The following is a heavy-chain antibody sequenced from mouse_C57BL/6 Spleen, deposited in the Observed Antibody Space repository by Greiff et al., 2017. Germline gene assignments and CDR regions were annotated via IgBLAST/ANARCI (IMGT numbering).Heavy chain of an antibody. J-gene: IGHJ2*01. V-gene: IGHV5-17*01. Sequence: EVMLVESGGGLVKPGGSLKLSCAASGFTFSDYGMHWVRQAPEKGLEWVAYISSGISTIYYADTVKGRFTISRDNAKNTLFLQMTSLGSEDTAMYYCARGLGSYFDYWGQGTTLTVSS. D-gene: IGHD3-3*01. CDR3: ARGLGSYFDY. CDR2: ISSGISTI. CDR1: GFTFSDYG.